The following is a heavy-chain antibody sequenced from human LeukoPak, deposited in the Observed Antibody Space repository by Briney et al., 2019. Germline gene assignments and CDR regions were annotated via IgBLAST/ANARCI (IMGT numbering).Heavy chain of an antibody. D-gene: IGHD2-15*01. CDR2: ISSSGSNI. V-gene: IGHV3-11*01. CDR1: GARFSDHY. J-gene: IGHJ4*02. CDR3: AGALMVAAFDS. Sequence: GGSLRLSCAASGARFSDHYMSWIRQAPGKGLEWISYISSSGSNIHYADSMRGRVTISRDNANNSLTLHMSSLRAEDTAVCYCAGALMVAAFDSWGQGTLVTVSS.